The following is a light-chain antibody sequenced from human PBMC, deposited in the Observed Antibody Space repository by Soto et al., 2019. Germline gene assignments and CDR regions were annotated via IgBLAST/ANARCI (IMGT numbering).Light chain of an antibody. V-gene: IGLV2-14*01. J-gene: IGLJ1*01. CDR3: FSHRSGDSHV. Sequence: QYVLTQPASVSWSPGQSITISCTVTSSDIGAYNYVSWYQQYPGKAPKLMIYGVTNRPSGVSNRFSGSKNGNTASLTISGLQAEDEADYYCFSHRSGDSHVFGTGTKVTVL. CDR1: SSDIGAYNY. CDR2: GVT.